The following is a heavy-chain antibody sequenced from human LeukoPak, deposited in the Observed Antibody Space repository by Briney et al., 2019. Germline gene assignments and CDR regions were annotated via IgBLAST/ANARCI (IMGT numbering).Heavy chain of an antibody. CDR3: AREAGIQLWSYFDY. V-gene: IGHV1-69*10. D-gene: IGHD5-18*01. CDR2: IITIFGIA. Sequence: GASVTVSFKASGGTFINYAISWVRQAPGQGLEWMGRIITIFGIANYAQKFQGRVTITADKSTSTAYMELSSLRSEDTAVYYCAREAGIQLWSYFDYWGQGTLVTVSS. J-gene: IGHJ4*02. CDR1: GGTFINYA.